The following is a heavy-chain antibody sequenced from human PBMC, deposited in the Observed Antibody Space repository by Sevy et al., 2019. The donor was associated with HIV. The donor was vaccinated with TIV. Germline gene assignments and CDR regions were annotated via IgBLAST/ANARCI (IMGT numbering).Heavy chain of an antibody. D-gene: IGHD3-22*01. V-gene: IGHV1-18*01. CDR2: ISAYNGNT. Sequence: ASVKVSCKASGYTFTSYGISWVRQAPGQGLEWMGWISAYNGNTNYAQTLQGRVTMTTDTSTSTAYMELRSLRSDDTAGYYCASHRMYYYDSSGYGAEYFQHWGQGTLVTVSS. CDR1: GYTFTSYG. J-gene: IGHJ1*01. CDR3: ASHRMYYYDSSGYGAEYFQH.